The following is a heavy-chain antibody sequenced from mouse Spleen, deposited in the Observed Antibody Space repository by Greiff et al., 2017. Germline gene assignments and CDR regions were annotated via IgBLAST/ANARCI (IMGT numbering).Heavy chain of an antibody. Sequence: DVKLQESGPELVKPGASVKMSCKASGYTFTDYNMHWVKQSHGKSLEWIGYINPNNGGTSYNQKFKGKATLTVNKSSSTAYMELRSLTSEDSAVYYCAVNKLGLAYWGQGTLVTVSA. CDR3: AVNKLGLAY. CDR1: GYTFTDYN. V-gene: IGHV1-22*01. J-gene: IGHJ3*01. CDR2: INPNNGGT. D-gene: IGHD4-1*01.